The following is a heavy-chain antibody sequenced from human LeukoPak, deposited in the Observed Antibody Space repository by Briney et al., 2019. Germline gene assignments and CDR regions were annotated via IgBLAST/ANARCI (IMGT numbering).Heavy chain of an antibody. CDR3: ARSGGYQLLSLNFDY. CDR1: GFNFRGYT. J-gene: IGHJ4*02. V-gene: IGHV3-21*01. D-gene: IGHD4-11*01. Sequence: GGSLGLSCATPGFNFRGYTMHWVRQAPGKGLEWVSSITANRDYVDYADSVRGQFTISRDNTKNSLYLQMNSLRAEDTAMYFCARSGGYQLLSLNFDYWGQGSLVTVSS. CDR2: ITANRDYV.